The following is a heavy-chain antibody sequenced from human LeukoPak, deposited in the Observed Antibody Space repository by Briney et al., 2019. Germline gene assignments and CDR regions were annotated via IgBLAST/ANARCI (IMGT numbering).Heavy chain of an antibody. CDR2: VNHSGST. Sequence: PSGTLSLTCAVSGGSISSSNWWSWVRQPPGKGLEWIGEVNHSGSTNYNPSLKSRIIISVDTSKNQFSLNLSSVTAADTAVYYCARVGSSPMPREDDAFDIWGQGTMVTVSS. D-gene: IGHD2-15*01. V-gene: IGHV4-4*02. CDR3: ARVGSSPMPREDDAFDI. CDR1: GGSISSSNW. J-gene: IGHJ3*02.